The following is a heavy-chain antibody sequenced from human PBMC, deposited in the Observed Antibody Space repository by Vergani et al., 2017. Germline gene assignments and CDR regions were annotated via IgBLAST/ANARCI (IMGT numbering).Heavy chain of an antibody. CDR3: ARMRRSGLDF. D-gene: IGHD1-14*01. V-gene: IGHV7-4-1*02. CDR2: INTRTGDP. J-gene: IGHJ4*02. CDR1: NYNFTYHA. Sequence: QVQLVQSGSELKKPGSSVKISCKASNYNFTYHAIHWVRQAPGQGLEWMGLINTRTGDPKFAQGFSGRFVFSLNTPVTTAHLQISSLKAEDTAIYYCARMRRSGLDFWSQGTLVTVSS.